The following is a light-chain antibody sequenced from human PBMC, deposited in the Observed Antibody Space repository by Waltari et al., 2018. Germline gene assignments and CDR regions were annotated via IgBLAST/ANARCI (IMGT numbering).Light chain of an antibody. V-gene: IGLV2-14*01. CDR1: SGDIGGSDF. CDR3: RSPSTENLVL. CDR2: DVT. J-gene: IGLJ2*01. Sequence: QSALTQPASVSASPGQSITISCTGTSGDIGGSDFVSWYQHHPGSAPKVLIFDVTHPPSGISDRFSGSKSGNTASLTISGLQPEDDADYYCRSPSTENLVLFGGGTKVTVL.